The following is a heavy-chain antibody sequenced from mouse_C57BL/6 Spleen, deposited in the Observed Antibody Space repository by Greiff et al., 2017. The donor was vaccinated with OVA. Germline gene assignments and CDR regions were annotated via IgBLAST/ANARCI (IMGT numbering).Heavy chain of an antibody. D-gene: IGHD2-3*01. J-gene: IGHJ2*01. CDR1: GYSITSGYY. V-gene: IGHV3-6*01. CDR2: ISYDGSN. CDR3: AREGSYDGYYFDY. Sequence: VQLQQSGPGLVKPSQSLSLTCSVTGYSITSGYYWNWIRQFPGNKLEWMGYISYDGSNNYNPYLKKRISITRDTSKNQFFLKLNSVTTEDTATYYCAREGSYDGYYFDYWGQGTTLTVSS.